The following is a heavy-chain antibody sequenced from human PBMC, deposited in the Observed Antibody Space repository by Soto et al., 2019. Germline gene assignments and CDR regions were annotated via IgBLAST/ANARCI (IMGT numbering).Heavy chain of an antibody. CDR3: ARPRIEMATIQAPYYYYYGMDV. CDR1: GGCISSSSYY. D-gene: IGHD5-12*01. Sequence: PSETLSLTCTVSGGCISSSSYYWGWISQPPGKGLEWIGSIYYSGSTYYNPSLKSRVTISVDTSKNQFSLKLSSVTAADTAVYYCARPRIEMATIQAPYYYYYGMDVWGQGTTVT. J-gene: IGHJ6*02. V-gene: IGHV4-39*01. CDR2: IYYSGST.